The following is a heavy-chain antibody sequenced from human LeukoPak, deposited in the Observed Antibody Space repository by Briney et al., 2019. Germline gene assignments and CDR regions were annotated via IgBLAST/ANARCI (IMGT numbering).Heavy chain of an antibody. D-gene: IGHD3-22*01. CDR2: INPYSGGT. CDR1: GYTFSTYY. Sequence: ASVKVSCKASGYTFSTYYLHWMRQAPGQGLEWMGWINPYSGGTSYAQKFQGRVTMTGDTSISTAYMELSRLRSDDAAVYYCARDFYDSSGYYPDYWGQGTLVTVSS. CDR3: ARDFYDSSGYYPDY. V-gene: IGHV1-2*02. J-gene: IGHJ4*02.